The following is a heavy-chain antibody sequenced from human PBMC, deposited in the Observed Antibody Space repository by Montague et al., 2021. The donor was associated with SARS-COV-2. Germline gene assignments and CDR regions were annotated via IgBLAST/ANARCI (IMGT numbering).Heavy chain of an antibody. CDR2: ISDSGST. D-gene: IGHD3-10*01. J-gene: IGHJ6*02. V-gene: IGHV4-59*01. CDR1: GTSITSYY. CDR3: ARGCLSYFGAGSHCYGMDV. Sequence: SETLSLTCSVSGTSITSYYWNWIRQPPGKGLEWIGYISDSGSTNXSPSLKSRVIMSVDTSKNQMSLKLTSVTAADTAVYYCARGCLSYFGAGSHCYGMDVWGQGTTVTVSS.